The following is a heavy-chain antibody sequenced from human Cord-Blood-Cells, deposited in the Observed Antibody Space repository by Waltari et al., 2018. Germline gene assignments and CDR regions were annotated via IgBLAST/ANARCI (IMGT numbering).Heavy chain of an antibody. D-gene: IGHD6-6*01. CDR3: AREYEYSSSYYYYGMDV. CDR1: GGTFSSYA. Sequence: QVQLVQSGAEVKKPGSSVKVSCKASGGTFSSYAIRWVRQAPGQGLEWMGGIIPIFGTANYAQKFQGRVTITADESTSTAYMELSSLRSEDTAVYYCAREYEYSSSYYYYGMDVWGQGTTVTVSS. V-gene: IGHV1-69*12. J-gene: IGHJ6*02. CDR2: IIPIFGTA.